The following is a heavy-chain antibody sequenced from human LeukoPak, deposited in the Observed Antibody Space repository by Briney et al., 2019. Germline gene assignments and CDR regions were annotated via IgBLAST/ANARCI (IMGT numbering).Heavy chain of an antibody. D-gene: IGHD3-22*01. CDR3: ASRSDSSGSSFDY. V-gene: IGHV7-4-1*02. Sequence: ASVKVSCKASGYTFNSYAMNWVRQAPGQGLEWMGWINTNTGNPMYAQGFTGRFVFSLDTSVSTAYLQISSLKAEDTAVYYCASRSDSSGSSFDYWGQGTLVTVSS. J-gene: IGHJ4*02. CDR1: GYTFNSYA. CDR2: INTNTGNP.